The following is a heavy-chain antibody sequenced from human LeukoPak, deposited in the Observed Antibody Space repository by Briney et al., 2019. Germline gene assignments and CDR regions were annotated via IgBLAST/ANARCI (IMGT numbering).Heavy chain of an antibody. CDR1: GFTFSSYA. D-gene: IGHD6-13*01. J-gene: IGHJ4*02. V-gene: IGHV3-23*01. CDR2: LNGGGGNT. Sequence: GGSLRLSCAASGFTFSSYAMSWVRQSPGKGLEWVSALNGGGGNTYYADSVKGRFTISRDNSKNTLYLQMNSLRAEDTAVYYCAKVERGSSSIWYPYYFDYWGQGTLVTVSS. CDR3: AKVERGSSSIWYPYYFDY.